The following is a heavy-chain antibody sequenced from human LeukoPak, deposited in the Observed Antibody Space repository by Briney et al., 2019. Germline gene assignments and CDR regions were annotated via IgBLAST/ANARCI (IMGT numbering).Heavy chain of an antibody. CDR3: ARGFYSPHY. CDR1: GASISSYF. J-gene: IGHJ4*02. Sequence: SETLSLTCTVSGASISSYFWSWIRQPPGKGLEWIGYIYYSGSTNYNPSLKSRVTISVDMSKNQFSLKLSSVTAADTAVYYCARGFYSPHYWGQGTLVSVSS. V-gene: IGHV4-59*01. D-gene: IGHD4-11*01. CDR2: IYYSGST.